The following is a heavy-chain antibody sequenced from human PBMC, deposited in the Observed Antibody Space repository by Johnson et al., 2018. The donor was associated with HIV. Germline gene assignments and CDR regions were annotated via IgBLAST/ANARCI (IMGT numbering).Heavy chain of an antibody. J-gene: IGHJ3*02. D-gene: IGHD3-10*01. V-gene: IGHV3-30*02. Sequence: QMLLVESGGGVVQPGGSLRLSCAASGFTFSSYGMYWVRQAPGKGLEWVAFIRYDGSNKYYADSVKGRFTISRDNSKNTLYLQMNSLRAEDTAVYYCAREAWGFGERVDAFDIWGQGTMVTVSS. CDR2: IRYDGSNK. CDR1: GFTFSSYG. CDR3: AREAWGFGERVDAFDI.